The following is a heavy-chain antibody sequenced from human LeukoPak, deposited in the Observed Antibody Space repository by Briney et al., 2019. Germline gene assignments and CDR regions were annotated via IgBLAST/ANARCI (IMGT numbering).Heavy chain of an antibody. Sequence: SETLSLTCGVSGGSITNTNYWTWVRPPPGKGLEWIGEVNLQGSTDYNPSLMGRVAIAVDTSENHISLQLTSVTAADTAVYYCAREGGPYRPLDYSGQGTLVTVSS. V-gene: IGHV4-4*02. J-gene: IGHJ4*02. CDR3: AREGGPYRPLDY. CDR2: VNLQGST. CDR1: GGSITNTNY.